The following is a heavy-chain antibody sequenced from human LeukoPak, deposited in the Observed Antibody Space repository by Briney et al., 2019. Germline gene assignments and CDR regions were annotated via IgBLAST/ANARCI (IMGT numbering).Heavy chain of an antibody. CDR1: GGSICGSY. D-gene: IGHD3-9*01. Sequence: SETLSLTCTVSGGSICGSYWSWIRQSAGRGVEWICLVYPSGVTTYNPSLQSRVSMSVDTSKGQFYLKLSSVTAADTAVYFCARAPWTPGYAAFDYWGRGTLVTVSS. V-gene: IGHV4-4*07. J-gene: IGHJ4*02. CDR3: ARAPWTPGYAAFDY. CDR2: VYPSGVT.